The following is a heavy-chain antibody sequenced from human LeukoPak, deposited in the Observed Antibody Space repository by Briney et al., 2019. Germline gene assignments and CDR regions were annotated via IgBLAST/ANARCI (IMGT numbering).Heavy chain of an antibody. Sequence: PGGSLRLSCAASGFTFSSYWMHWVRQAPGKGLEWVSVIYSGGSTYYADSVKGRFTISRDNSKNTLYLQMNSLRAEDTAVYYCARERYYYDSSGYRGFDYWGQGTLVTVSS. CDR3: ARERYYYDSSGYRGFDY. D-gene: IGHD3-22*01. J-gene: IGHJ4*02. CDR2: IYSGGST. V-gene: IGHV3-53*01. CDR1: GFTFSSYW.